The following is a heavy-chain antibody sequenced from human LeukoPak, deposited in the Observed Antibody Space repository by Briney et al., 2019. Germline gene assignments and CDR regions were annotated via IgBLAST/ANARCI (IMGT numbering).Heavy chain of an antibody. CDR1: GLTFSSYA. CDR3: AKGRSGYSYGTDAFDI. Sequence: GGSLRLSCAASGLTFSSYAMSWVRQAPGKGLEWVSAISGSGGSTYYADSVKGRFTISRDNSKNTLYLQMNSLRAEDTAVYYCAKGRSGYSYGTDAFDIWGQGTMVTVSS. J-gene: IGHJ3*02. D-gene: IGHD5-18*01. V-gene: IGHV3-23*01. CDR2: ISGSGGST.